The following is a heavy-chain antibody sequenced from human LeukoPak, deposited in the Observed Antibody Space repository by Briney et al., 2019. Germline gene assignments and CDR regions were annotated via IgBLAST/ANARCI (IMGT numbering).Heavy chain of an antibody. V-gene: IGHV4-30-2*01. J-gene: IGHJ4*02. CDR3: ARDLAVSHFDY. CDR2: IYHSGST. Sequence: SSETLSLTCTVSGGSISSGGYYWSWIRQPPGKGLEWIGYIYHSGSTYYNPSLKSRVTISVDRSKNQFSLKLSSVTAADTAVYYCARDLAVSHFDYWGQGTLVTVSS. CDR1: GGSISSGGYY. D-gene: IGHD2-8*01.